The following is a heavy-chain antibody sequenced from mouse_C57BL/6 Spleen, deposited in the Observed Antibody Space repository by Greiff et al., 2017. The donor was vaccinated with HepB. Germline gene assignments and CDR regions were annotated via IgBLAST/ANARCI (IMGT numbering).Heavy chain of an antibody. D-gene: IGHD2-4*01. CDR2: ISSGSSTI. Sequence: EVKLMESGGGLVKPGGSLKLSCAASGFTFSDYGMHWVRQAPEKGLEWVAYISSGSSTIYYADTVKGRFTISRDNAENTLFLQMTSLRSEDTAMYYCARNYEGGFVDWGQGTLVTVSA. CDR3: ARNYEGGFVD. J-gene: IGHJ3*01. CDR1: GFTFSDYG. V-gene: IGHV5-17*01.